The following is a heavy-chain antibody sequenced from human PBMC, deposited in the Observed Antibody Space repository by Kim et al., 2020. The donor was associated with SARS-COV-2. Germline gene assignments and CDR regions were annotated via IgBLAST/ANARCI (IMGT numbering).Heavy chain of an antibody. CDR1: GYTFTSYG. D-gene: IGHD3-9*01. V-gene: IGHV1-18*01. CDR2: ISAYNGNT. CDR3: AFGTMTILTGSNYYYYYGMDV. J-gene: IGHJ6*02. Sequence: ASVKVSCKASGYTFTSYGISWVRQAPGQGLEWMGWISAYNGNTNYAQKLQGRVTMTTDTSTSTAYMELRSLRSDDTAVYYCAFGTMTILTGSNYYYYYGMDVWGQGTTVTVSS.